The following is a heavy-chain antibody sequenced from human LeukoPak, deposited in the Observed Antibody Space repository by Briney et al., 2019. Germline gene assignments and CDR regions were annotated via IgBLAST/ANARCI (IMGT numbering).Heavy chain of an antibody. CDR3: AKARTMIVVVADY. V-gene: IGHV3-21*04. CDR1: GFTFSSYS. J-gene: IGHJ4*02. Sequence: GGSLRLSCAASGFTFSSYSMNWVRQAPGKGLEWVSSISSSSSYIYYADSVKGRFTISRDNAKNSLHLQMNSLRAEDTAVYYCAKARTMIVVVADYWGQGTLVTVSS. CDR2: ISSSSSYI. D-gene: IGHD3-22*01.